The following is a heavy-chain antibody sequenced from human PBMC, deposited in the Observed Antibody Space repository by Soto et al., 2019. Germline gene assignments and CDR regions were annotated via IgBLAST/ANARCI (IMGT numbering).Heavy chain of an antibody. J-gene: IGHJ4*02. CDR3: ARIFGPHSSGYHDDPIFDY. Sequence: GASVKVSCKASGYTFTSYYMHWVRQAPGQGLEWMGIINPSGGSTSYAQKFQGRVTMTRDTSTSTVYMELSSLRSEDTAVYYCARIFGPHSSGYHDDPIFDYWGQGTLVTVSS. V-gene: IGHV1-46*01. CDR2: INPSGGST. D-gene: IGHD3-22*01. CDR1: GYTFTSYY.